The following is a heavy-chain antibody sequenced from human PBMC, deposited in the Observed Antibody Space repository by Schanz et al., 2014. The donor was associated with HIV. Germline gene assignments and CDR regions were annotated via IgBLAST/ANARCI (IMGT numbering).Heavy chain of an antibody. V-gene: IGHV1-2*02. CDR1: GYTFSDHY. CDR2: INPNSGST. J-gene: IGHJ5*02. D-gene: IGHD6-13*01. Sequence: QVQLVQSGAEVKKPGASVKVSCKASGYTFSDHYMHWVRQAPGQGLEWMGWINPNSGSTIYAQKFQGRVTMTRDTSINTAYMELTSLRSDDTAVYYCARRGPIAAIDFSLDPWGQGTLVTVSS. CDR3: ARRGPIAAIDFSLDP.